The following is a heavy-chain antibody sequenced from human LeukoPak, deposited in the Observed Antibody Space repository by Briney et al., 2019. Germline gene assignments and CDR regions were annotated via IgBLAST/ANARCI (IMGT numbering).Heavy chain of an antibody. CDR2: IIHDGST. CDR1: GGSFNGYY. D-gene: IGHD6-13*01. V-gene: IGHV4-34*01. CDR3: ARGGSSSWYRNWFDP. Sequence: SETLSLTCAVFGGSFNGYYWTWIRQSPGKGLEWIGEIIHDGSTNYNPSLKSRVNMSIDTSKNQFSLKLSSVTAADTAVYYCARGGSSSWYRNWFDPWGQGTLVTVSS. J-gene: IGHJ5*02.